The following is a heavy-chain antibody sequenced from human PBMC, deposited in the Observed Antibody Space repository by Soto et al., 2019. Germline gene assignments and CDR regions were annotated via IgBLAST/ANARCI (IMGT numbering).Heavy chain of an antibody. V-gene: IGHV3-30*18. Sequence: GGSLRLSCAASGFTFSSYGMHWVRRAPGKGLEWVAVISYDGSNKYYADSVKGRFTISRDNSKNTLYLQMNSLRAEDTAVYYCANIIAPNGGMDVWGQGTTVTVSS. J-gene: IGHJ6*02. CDR1: GFTFSSYG. CDR2: ISYDGSNK. CDR3: ANIIAPNGGMDV. D-gene: IGHD3-10*01.